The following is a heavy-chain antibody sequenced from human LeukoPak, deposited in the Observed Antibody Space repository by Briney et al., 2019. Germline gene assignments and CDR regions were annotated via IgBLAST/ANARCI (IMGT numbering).Heavy chain of an antibody. CDR3: ARCPVPGRGDYFDY. CDR1: GFTFNTYS. CDR2: ISSSSSYI. D-gene: IGHD6-19*01. J-gene: IGHJ4*02. V-gene: IGHV3-21*01. Sequence: GRSLRLSCAASGFTFNTYSMNWVRQAPGKGLEWVSSISSSSSYIYYADSVKGRFTISRDNAKNSLYLQMNSLRAEDTAVYYCARCPVPGRGDYFDYWGQGTLVTVSS.